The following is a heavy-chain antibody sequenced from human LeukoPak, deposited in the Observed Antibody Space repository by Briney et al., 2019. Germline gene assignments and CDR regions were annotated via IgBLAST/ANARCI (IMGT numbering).Heavy chain of an antibody. J-gene: IGHJ5*02. D-gene: IGHD1-14*01. CDR3: VRDITGRGWFDP. Sequence: GGSLRLSCTASGSSFSGYEMNWVRQAPGKGLEWVSYISSSGSAIYYADSVKGRFIISRDHPKNSLYLQMNSLRAEDTAVYYCVRDITGRGWFDPWGQGTQVTVSS. CDR2: ISSSGSAI. V-gene: IGHV3-48*03. CDR1: GSSFSGYE.